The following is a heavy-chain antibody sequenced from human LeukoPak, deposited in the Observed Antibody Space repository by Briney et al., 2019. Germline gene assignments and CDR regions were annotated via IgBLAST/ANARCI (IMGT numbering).Heavy chain of an antibody. CDR1: GYSFSSYW. CDR3: ARRYGSGSYDDY. D-gene: IGHD3-10*01. V-gene: IGHV5-51*01. CDR2: IYAADSDT. J-gene: IGHJ4*02. Sequence: GESLKISCKGSGYSFSSYWIAWVRQMPGKGLEWMGIIYAADSDTRYSPSFEGQVTFSVDKSITTAYLQWSSLKASDTAMYYCARRYGSGSYDDYWGQGTLVTVSS.